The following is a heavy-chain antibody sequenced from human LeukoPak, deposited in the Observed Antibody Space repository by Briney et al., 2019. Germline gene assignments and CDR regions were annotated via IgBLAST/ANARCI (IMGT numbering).Heavy chain of an antibody. J-gene: IGHJ4*02. V-gene: IGHV1-46*01. CDR2: INPSGGST. D-gene: IGHD3-22*01. CDR1: GYTFTSYY. CDR3: ARGMGYDSSGYYYGTIYYFDY. Sequence: ASVKVSCKASGYTFTSYYMHWVRQALGQGLEWMGIINPSGGSTSYAQKFQGRVTMTRDTSTSTVYMELSSLRSEDTAVYYCARGMGYDSSGYYYGTIYYFDYWGQGTLVTVSS.